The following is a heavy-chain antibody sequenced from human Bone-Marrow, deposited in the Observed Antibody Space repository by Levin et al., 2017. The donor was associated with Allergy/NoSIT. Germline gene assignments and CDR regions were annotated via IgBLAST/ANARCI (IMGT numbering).Heavy chain of an antibody. J-gene: IGHJ4*02. V-gene: IGHV3-23*01. Sequence: ASVKVSCAASGFTFSSYAMSWVHQAPGKGLEWVSSISGSGTITHYAESVKGRFTISRDISKNRLHLQMNSLRAEDTAIYFCAKEGLAVAGYYFDSWGQGTLVTVSS. CDR2: ISGSGTIT. CDR1: GFTFSSYA. D-gene: IGHD6-19*01. CDR3: AKEGLAVAGYYFDS.